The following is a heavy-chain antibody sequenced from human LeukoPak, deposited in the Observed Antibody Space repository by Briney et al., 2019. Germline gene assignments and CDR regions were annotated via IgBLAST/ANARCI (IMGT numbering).Heavy chain of an antibody. CDR3: ARVRLSGTYLDAFDI. CDR1: GGSISSYY. V-gene: IGHV4-59*01. CDR2: IYYSGTT. D-gene: IGHD1-26*01. J-gene: IGHJ3*02. Sequence: AETLSLTCTVSGGSISSYYWSWIRQPPGKGLEWIGYIYYSGTTTNNPSLKSRVTTSVDTSKNQFSLKLNSITTADTAVYYCARVRLSGTYLDAFDIWGQGTMVTVSS.